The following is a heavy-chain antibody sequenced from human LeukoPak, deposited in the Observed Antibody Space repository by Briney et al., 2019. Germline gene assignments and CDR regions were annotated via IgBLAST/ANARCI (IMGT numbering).Heavy chain of an antibody. J-gene: IGHJ4*02. CDR1: GFTFSGDW. CDR2: VSSTGYTT. V-gene: IGHV3-74*01. Sequence: GGSLRLSCAASGFTFSGDWMHWVRQAPGNGLVWVSHVSSTGYTTRYADSVKGRFTISRDNAKNTLYLQMNSLRAEDTAVYYCAREQGALDSWGQGTLVTVSS. CDR3: AREQGALDS.